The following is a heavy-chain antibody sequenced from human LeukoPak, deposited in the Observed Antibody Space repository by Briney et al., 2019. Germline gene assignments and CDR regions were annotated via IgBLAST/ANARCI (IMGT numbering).Heavy chain of an antibody. CDR1: GGSISSYY. D-gene: IGHD3-9*01. Sequence: SETLSLTCTVSGGSISSYYWSWIRQPPGKGLEWIGYIYYSGSTNYNPSLKSRVTISVDTSKNQFSLKLSSVTAADTAVYYCARAYYDILTGYYYFDYWGQGTLVTVSS. CDR2: IYYSGST. J-gene: IGHJ4*02. V-gene: IGHV4-59*01. CDR3: ARAYYDILTGYYYFDY.